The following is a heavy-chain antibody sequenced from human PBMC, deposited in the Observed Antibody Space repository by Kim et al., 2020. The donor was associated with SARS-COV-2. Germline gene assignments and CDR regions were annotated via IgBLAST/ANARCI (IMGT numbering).Heavy chain of an antibody. J-gene: IGHJ3*02. D-gene: IGHD6-13*01. V-gene: IGHV3-21*01. CDR3: ARASSSWYDAFDI. Sequence: YADSVKGRFTSSRDNAKNSLYLQMNSLRAEDTAVYYCARASSSWYDAFDIWGQGTMVTVSS.